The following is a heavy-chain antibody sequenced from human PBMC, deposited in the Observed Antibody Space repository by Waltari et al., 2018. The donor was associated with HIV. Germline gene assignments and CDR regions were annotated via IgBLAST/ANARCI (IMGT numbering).Heavy chain of an antibody. CDR2: RSGSGAGA. J-gene: IGHJ4*02. D-gene: IGHD3-10*01. Sequence: EVHLVESGGGLVQTGVSLRLSCAASGFTFSSYAMTWVLQAPGKGVGWVASRSGSGAGAYYAGSVRGRVAIARDNSKNRLYLHMNSLRAEDTAVYYCAEPQGTREVLWFGECSWGQGTLVTVSS. CDR3: AEPQGTREVLWFGECS. V-gene: IGHV3-23*04. CDR1: GFTFSSYA.